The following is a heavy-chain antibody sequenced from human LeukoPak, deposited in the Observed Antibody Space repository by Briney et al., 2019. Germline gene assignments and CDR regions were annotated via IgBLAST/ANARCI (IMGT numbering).Heavy chain of an antibody. CDR3: AKTYRAYNYYDSSGPSYYFDY. CDR2: ISGSGGST. J-gene: IGHJ4*02. Sequence: PGGSLRLSCAASGFTFSSYAMSWVRQAPGKGLEWVSAISGSGGSTYYADSVKGRFTISRDNSKSTLYLQMNSLRAEDTAVYYCAKTYRAYNYYDSSGPSYYFDYWGQGTLVTVSS. D-gene: IGHD3-22*01. V-gene: IGHV3-23*01. CDR1: GFTFSSYA.